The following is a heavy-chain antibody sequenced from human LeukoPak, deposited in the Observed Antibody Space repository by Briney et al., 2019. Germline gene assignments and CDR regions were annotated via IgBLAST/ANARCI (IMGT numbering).Heavy chain of an antibody. CDR3: ATIRGVMKYYYYYMDV. CDR2: INHSGST. D-gene: IGHD3-10*01. V-gene: IGHV4-34*01. J-gene: IGHJ6*03. CDR1: GGSFSGYY. Sequence: SETLSLTCAVYGGSFSGYYWSWIRRPPGKGLEWIGEINHSGSTNYNPSLKSRVTIPVDTSKNQFSLKLSSVTAADTAVYYCATIRGVMKYYYYYMDVWGKGTTVTVSS.